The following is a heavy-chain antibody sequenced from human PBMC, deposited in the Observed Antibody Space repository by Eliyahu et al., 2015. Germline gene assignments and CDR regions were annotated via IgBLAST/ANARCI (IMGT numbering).Heavy chain of an antibody. Sequence: EVQLVESGGGLVQXGGSLRXSCSAXGFXFSSYAMXWVRQAPGKGLEYVSAISSNGGSTYYADSVKGRFTISRDNSKNTLHLQMSSLRAEDTAVYYCVKDPTVYPIWGQGTMVTVSS. V-gene: IGHV3-64D*06. CDR3: VKDPTVYPI. CDR1: GFXFSSYA. CDR2: ISSNGGST. D-gene: IGHD1-14*01. J-gene: IGHJ3*02.